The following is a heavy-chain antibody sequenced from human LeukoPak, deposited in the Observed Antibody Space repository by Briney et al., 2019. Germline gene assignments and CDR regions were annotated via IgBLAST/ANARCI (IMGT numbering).Heavy chain of an antibody. Sequence: SETLSLTCTVSGGSISSGGYYWSWIRQHPGKGLEWIGYIYYSGSTYYNPSLKSRVTISVDTSKNQFSLKLSSVTAADTAVYYCARGGLEAEQQLVPANFDYWGQGTLVTVSS. CDR1: GGSISSGGYY. V-gene: IGHV4-31*03. CDR3: ARGGLEAEQQLVPANFDY. CDR2: IYYSGST. D-gene: IGHD6-13*01. J-gene: IGHJ4*02.